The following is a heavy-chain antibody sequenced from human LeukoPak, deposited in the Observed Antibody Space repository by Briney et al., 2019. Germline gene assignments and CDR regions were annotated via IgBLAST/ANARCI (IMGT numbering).Heavy chain of an antibody. Sequence: ASVKVSCKASGYTFTSYGISWVRQAPGQGLEWMGWMNPNSGNTGYAQKFQGRVTITRNTSISTAYMELSSLRSEDTAVYYCARVHRRYYDFWSGYYTQNNWFDPWGQGTLVTVSS. CDR3: ARVHRRYYDFWSGYYTQNNWFDP. CDR2: MNPNSGNT. V-gene: IGHV1-8*03. CDR1: GYTFTSYG. J-gene: IGHJ5*02. D-gene: IGHD3-3*01.